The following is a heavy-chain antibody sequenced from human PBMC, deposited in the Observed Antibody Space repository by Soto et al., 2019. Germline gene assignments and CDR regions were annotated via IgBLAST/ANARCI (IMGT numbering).Heavy chain of an antibody. J-gene: IGHJ4*02. V-gene: IGHV2-5*02. Sequence: QITLKESGPTLVEPTQTLTLTCTFSGFSLDTSGVSLGWIRQSPGKALDRLALLYWEGDKDYNPGLQYRIRMTQGTSQNTAVLAMHEVDTEETTLYFCVHRRKRCRENCWGGACYGGFDGWGPGILVTVSS. CDR3: VHRRKRCRENCWGGACYGGFDG. CDR1: GFSLDTSGVS. CDR2: LYWEGDK. D-gene: IGHD2-21*01.